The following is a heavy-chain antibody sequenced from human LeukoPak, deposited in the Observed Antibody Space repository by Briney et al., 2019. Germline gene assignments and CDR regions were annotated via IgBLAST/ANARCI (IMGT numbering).Heavy chain of an antibody. V-gene: IGHV4-39*07. Sequence: SETLSLTCTVSGGSISSHYWGWIRQPPGKGLEWIGSIYYSGSTYYNPSLKSRVTISVDTSKNQFSLKLSSVTAADTAVYYCAREALLWFGELSGWFDPWGQGTLVTVSS. CDR1: GGSISSHY. D-gene: IGHD3-10*01. CDR2: IYYSGST. J-gene: IGHJ5*02. CDR3: AREALLWFGELSGWFDP.